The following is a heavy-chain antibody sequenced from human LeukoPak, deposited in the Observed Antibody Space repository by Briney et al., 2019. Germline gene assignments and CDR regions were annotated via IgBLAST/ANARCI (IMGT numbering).Heavy chain of an antibody. CDR3: ARLSSIAARGEWFDP. Sequence: SVKVSCKASGGTFSSYAISWVRQAPGQGLEWMGGIIPIFGTANYAHKFQGRVTITADESTSTAYMELSSLRSEDTAVYYCARLSSIAARGEWFDPWGQGTLVTVSS. CDR2: IIPIFGTA. D-gene: IGHD6-6*01. CDR1: GGTFSSYA. V-gene: IGHV1-69*13. J-gene: IGHJ5*02.